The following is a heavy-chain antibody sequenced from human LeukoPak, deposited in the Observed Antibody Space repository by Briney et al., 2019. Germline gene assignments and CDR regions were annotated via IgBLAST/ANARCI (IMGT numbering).Heavy chain of an antibody. D-gene: IGHD2-21*02. CDR3: ARGVPTATARWFDP. CDR2: IYSSGST. Sequence: PETLSLTCIVSGGSVSSGNYYWSWIRQPPGKGPEWIGYIYSSGSTNYNPSLKSRVTISVDTSKNQFSLMVSSVTAADTALYYCARGVPTATARWFDPWGQGTLVTVSS. V-gene: IGHV4-61*01. CDR1: GGSVSSGNYY. J-gene: IGHJ5*02.